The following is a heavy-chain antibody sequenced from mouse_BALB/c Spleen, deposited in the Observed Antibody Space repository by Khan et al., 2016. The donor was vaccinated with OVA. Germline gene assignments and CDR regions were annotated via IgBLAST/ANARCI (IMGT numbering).Heavy chain of an antibody. V-gene: IGHV1S41*01. CDR2: IAPGSGSS. CDR1: GYTFTSYW. Sequence: DLVKPGASVKLSCKASGYTFTSYWINWIKQRPGQGLEWIGRIAPGSGSSYYNEMFKGKATLTVDTSSRTAYIQLSRLSSEDSAVYFFARDNYYGSSRYAMDYWGQGTSVTVSS. D-gene: IGHD1-1*01. CDR3: ARDNYYGSSRYAMDY. J-gene: IGHJ4*01.